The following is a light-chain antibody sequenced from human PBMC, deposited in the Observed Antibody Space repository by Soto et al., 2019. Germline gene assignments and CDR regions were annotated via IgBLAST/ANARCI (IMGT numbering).Light chain of an antibody. Sequence: EFVLTQSPGTLSLSPGERATLSCRASQSVSSTFLAWYQQKPGQPPRLLIYGASTRGTGIPDRFSGSVSGTDFTLTISRLEPEDFAVYYCHHYGSSPPLTFGGGTKVEIK. CDR2: GAS. J-gene: IGKJ4*01. CDR3: HHYGSSPPLT. CDR1: QSVSSTF. V-gene: IGKV3-20*01.